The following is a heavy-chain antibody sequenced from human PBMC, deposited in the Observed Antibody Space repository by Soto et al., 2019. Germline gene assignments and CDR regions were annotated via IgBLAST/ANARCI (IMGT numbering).Heavy chain of an antibody. V-gene: IGHV4-39*01. J-gene: IGHJ5*02. CDR3: ARNEKEGHEHNWFDP. Sequence: PSETLSLTCTVSGGSISSSGYYWGWIRQPPGKGLEWIGTIYYSGSTYYNPSLKSRVTISVDTSKNQFSLKLSSVTATDTAVYYCARNEKEGHEHNWFDPWGQGTLVTVSS. CDR1: GGSISSSGYY. CDR2: IYYSGST.